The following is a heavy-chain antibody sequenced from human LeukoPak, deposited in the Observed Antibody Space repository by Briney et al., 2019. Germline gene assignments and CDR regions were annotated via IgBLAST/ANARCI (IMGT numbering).Heavy chain of an antibody. J-gene: IGHJ5*02. CDR2: ISGSSSYV. D-gene: IGHD3-22*01. CDR3: ARDVYYYDSSGFDP. Sequence: GGSLSLSCAASGFTFSNYYMNWVRQAPGKGLEWVSSISGSSSYVYYADSVKGRFTISRDNAKNSLYLQMNSLRAEDTAVYYCARDVYYYDSSGFDPWGQGTLVTVSS. CDR1: GFTFSNYY. V-gene: IGHV3-21*01.